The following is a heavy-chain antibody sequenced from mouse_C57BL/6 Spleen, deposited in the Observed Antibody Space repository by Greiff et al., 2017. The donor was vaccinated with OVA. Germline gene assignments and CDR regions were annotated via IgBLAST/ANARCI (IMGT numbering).Heavy chain of an antibody. CDR1: GFTFSSYG. CDR3: ARQGAAQATDAMDY. D-gene: IGHD3-2*02. CDR2: ISSGGSYT. V-gene: IGHV5-6*02. J-gene: IGHJ4*01. Sequence: EVKLVESGGDLVKPGGSLKLSCAASGFTFSSYGMSWVRQTPDKRLEWVATISSGGSYTYYPDSVKGRFTISRDNAKNTLYLQMSSLKSEDTAMYYCARQGAAQATDAMDYWGQGTSVTVSS.